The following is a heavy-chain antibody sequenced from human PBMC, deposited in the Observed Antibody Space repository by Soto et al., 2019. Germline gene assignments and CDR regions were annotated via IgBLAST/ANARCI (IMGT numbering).Heavy chain of an antibody. D-gene: IGHD6-13*01. V-gene: IGHV4-4*07. CDR3: ARGVPAAGTDWFDP. CDR1: GGSISNYY. J-gene: IGHJ5*02. CDR2: VSSTGST. Sequence: SETLSLTCTVSGGSISNYYWSWIRRPAEKRLEWIGRVSSTGSTYYNPSLKSRVTISVDTSKNQVSLNLTSVTAADTAVYYCARGVPAAGTDWFDPWGQGTLVTVSS.